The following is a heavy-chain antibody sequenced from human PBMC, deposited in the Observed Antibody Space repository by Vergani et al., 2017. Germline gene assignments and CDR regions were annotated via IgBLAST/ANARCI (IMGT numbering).Heavy chain of an antibody. V-gene: IGHV5-51*03. CDR2: SYPGDSDT. J-gene: IGHJ6*03. D-gene: IGHD2-2*02. CDR3: ASLYCSSTSCYRGGYYYYCMDV. Sequence: EVQLVQSGAEVKQPGESLKISCNGSGYIFTSYWIGWVRQMPGKGLEWMGISYPGDSDTRYSPSFQGQVTISADKSISTAYLQWSSLKASDTAMYYCASLYCSSTSCYRGGYYYYCMDVWGKGTTVTVSS. CDR1: GYIFTSYW.